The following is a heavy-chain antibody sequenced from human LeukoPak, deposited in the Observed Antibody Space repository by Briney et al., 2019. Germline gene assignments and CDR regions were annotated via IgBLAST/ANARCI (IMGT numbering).Heavy chain of an antibody. D-gene: IGHD2-2*01. CDR3: AKDNGVPAAMGDFDY. Sequence: PGGSLRLSCAASGFTFSSYAMSWVRQAPGKGLEWVSAISGSGGSTYYADSVKGRFTISRDNSKNSLYLQMNSLRAEDTAVYYCAKDNGVPAAMGDFDYWGQGTLVTVSS. CDR1: GFTFSSYA. J-gene: IGHJ4*02. V-gene: IGHV3-23*01. CDR2: ISGSGGST.